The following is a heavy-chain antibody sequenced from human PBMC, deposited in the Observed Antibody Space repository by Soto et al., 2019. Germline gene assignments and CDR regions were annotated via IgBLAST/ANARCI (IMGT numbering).Heavy chain of an antibody. D-gene: IGHD4-17*01. J-gene: IGHJ4*02. V-gene: IGHV1-69*13. CDR2: IIPIFGTA. Sequence: SVKVSCKASGGTFSSYAISWVRQAPGQGLEWMGGIIPIFGTANYAQKFQGRVTITADESTSTAYMELSSLRSEDTAAYYCARSYGDYVPYYFDYWGQGTLVTVSS. CDR1: GGTFSSYA. CDR3: ARSYGDYVPYYFDY.